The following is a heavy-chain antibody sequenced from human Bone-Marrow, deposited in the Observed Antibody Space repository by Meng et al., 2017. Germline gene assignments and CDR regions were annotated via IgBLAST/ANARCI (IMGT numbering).Heavy chain of an antibody. Sequence: EVQMVESGGGLVQPGGSLRLSCVASGFTISTYWLHWVRQAPGKGLMWVSRTSRDGSDTVYADSVKGRFTMSRDNAKNTLYLQMNSLRAEDTAVYYCAAAWELLPPGYWGQGTLVTVSS. D-gene: IGHD1-26*01. CDR1: GFTISTYW. J-gene: IGHJ4*02. CDR2: TSRDGSDT. V-gene: IGHV3-74*01. CDR3: AAAWELLPPGY.